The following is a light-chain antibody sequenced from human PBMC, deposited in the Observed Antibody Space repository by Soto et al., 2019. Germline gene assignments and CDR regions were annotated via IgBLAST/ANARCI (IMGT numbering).Light chain of an antibody. Sequence: DFQLTQSPSFLSASVGDRVTITCRSSQCIRSYLAWYPQKLGKSPNHLICAASTWQSGSPSRFSGSGSGTEFTLIISSLQPEDVAPYSCHRLNDYPLTFGGGTKVEIK. CDR1: QCIRSY. V-gene: IGKV1-9*01. J-gene: IGKJ4*01. CDR2: AAS. CDR3: HRLNDYPLT.